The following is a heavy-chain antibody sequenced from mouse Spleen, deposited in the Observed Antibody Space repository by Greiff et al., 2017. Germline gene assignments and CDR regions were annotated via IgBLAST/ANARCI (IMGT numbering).Heavy chain of an antibody. CDR2: INPSSGYT. CDR3: ARGYDYDAWFAY. D-gene: IGHD2-4*01. J-gene: IGHJ3*01. Sequence: QVHVKQSGAELARPGASVKMSCKASGYTFTSYTMHWVKQRPGQGLEWIGYINPSSGYTKYNQKFKDKATLTADKSSSTAYMQLSSLTSEDSAVYYCARGYDYDAWFAYWGQGTLVTVSA. CDR1: GYTFTSYT. V-gene: IGHV1-4*01.